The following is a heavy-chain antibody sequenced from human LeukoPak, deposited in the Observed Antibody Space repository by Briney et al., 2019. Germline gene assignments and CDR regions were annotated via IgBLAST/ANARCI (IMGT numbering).Heavy chain of an antibody. CDR3: ARSGDSSGYYPNWFDP. Sequence: ASVKVSCKASGYTFTSYDINWVRQATGQGLEWMGWMNPNSGNTGYAQKFQGGVTMTRNTSISTAYMELSSLRSEDTAVYYCARSGDSSGYYPNWFDPWGQGTLATVSS. D-gene: IGHD3-22*01. V-gene: IGHV1-8*01. J-gene: IGHJ5*02. CDR2: MNPNSGNT. CDR1: GYTFTSYD.